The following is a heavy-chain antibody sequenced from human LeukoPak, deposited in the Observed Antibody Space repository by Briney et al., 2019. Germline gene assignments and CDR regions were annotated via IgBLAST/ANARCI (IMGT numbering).Heavy chain of an antibody. V-gene: IGHV4-34*01. CDR2: INHSGST. CDR3: ARRKYPGNYYGSGSYYAFDY. Sequence: PSETPSLTCAVYGGSFSGYYWSWIRQPPGKGLEWIGEINHSGSTNYNPSLKSRVTISVDTSKNQFSLKLSSVTAADTAVYYCARRKYPGNYYGSGSYYAFDYWGQGTLVTVSS. CDR1: GGSFSGYY. D-gene: IGHD3-10*01. J-gene: IGHJ4*02.